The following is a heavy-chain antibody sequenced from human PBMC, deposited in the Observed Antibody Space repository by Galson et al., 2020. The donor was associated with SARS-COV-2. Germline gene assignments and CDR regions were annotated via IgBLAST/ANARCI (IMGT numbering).Heavy chain of an antibody. CDR3: ARDEHTGSLTAFDN. Sequence: SETLSLTCAVSGDSMSSYSWSWIRQPAGKGLQWVGRIYVNGDTKCNPSLKSQVTMSLDTSKNRFSLRLTSVTAADTAVYYCARDEHTGSLTAFDNWGQGALVTVSS. V-gene: IGHV4-4*07. J-gene: IGHJ4*02. D-gene: IGHD1-1*01. CDR2: IYVNGDT. CDR1: GDSMSSYS.